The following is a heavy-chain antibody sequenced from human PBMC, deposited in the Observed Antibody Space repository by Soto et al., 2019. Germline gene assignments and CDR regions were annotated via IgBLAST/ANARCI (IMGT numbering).Heavy chain of an antibody. CDR1: GSTYISYG. D-gene: IGHD3-22*01. CDR3: ARALGYYDTSGYYYLPDY. Sequence: QVQLLQSGAEVKKPGASVKVSCKASGSTYISYGITWVRQDPGQGLEWIGWISADNGNTHFAQKFRGRVTLGTDTSTNTAYMELRNLTSDDTAVYYCARALGYYDTSGYYYLPDYWGQGTLVTVSS. CDR2: ISADNGNT. V-gene: IGHV1-18*01. J-gene: IGHJ4*02.